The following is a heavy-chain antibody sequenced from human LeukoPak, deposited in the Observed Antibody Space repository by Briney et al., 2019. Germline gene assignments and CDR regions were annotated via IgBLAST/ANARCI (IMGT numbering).Heavy chain of an antibody. J-gene: IGHJ4*02. Sequence: SETLSLTCTVSGYSISSGYYWGWIRQPPGEGLEWIGSIYHSGSTYYNPSLKSRVTISVDTSKNQFSLKLSSVTAADTAVYYCARVPVPYYYDSSGYYPFDYWGQGTLVTVSS. CDR2: IYHSGST. CDR1: GYSISSGYY. V-gene: IGHV4-38-2*02. D-gene: IGHD3-22*01. CDR3: ARVPVPYYYDSSGYYPFDY.